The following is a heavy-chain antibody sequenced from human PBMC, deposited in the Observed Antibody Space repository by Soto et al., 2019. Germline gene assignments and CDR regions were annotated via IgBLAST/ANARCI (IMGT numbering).Heavy chain of an antibody. CDR3: ARGAMDNFDY. CDR1: GGTFGSHG. V-gene: IGHV1-69*01. Sequence: QVQLVQSGAEVKKPGSSVKVSCKASGGTFGSHGVACVRQAPGQGLEWMGGCIAMLGTPTYAKKVQGRATIAADESRTSSYLELRSLRSEDTAVYCFARGAMDNFDYWGQGTVGTVSS. CDR2: CIAMLGTP. J-gene: IGHJ4*02. D-gene: IGHD5-18*01.